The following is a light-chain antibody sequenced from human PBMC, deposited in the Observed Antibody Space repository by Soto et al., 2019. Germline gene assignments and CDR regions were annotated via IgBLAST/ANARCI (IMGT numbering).Light chain of an antibody. Sequence: QSALTQPASVSGSPGQSITISCTGTSSDIGGYNYVSWYQQHPDKAPKLMIYEVSNRPSGVSNRFSGSKSGNTASLTISWVQGGGGGCYYCSSHTSSSTWVFGGGTKLTVL. CDR2: EVS. CDR1: SSDIGGYNY. J-gene: IGLJ3*02. CDR3: SSHTSSSTWV. V-gene: IGLV2-14*01.